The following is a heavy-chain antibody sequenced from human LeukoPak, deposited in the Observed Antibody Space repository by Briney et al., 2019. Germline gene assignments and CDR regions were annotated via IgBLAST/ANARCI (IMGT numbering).Heavy chain of an antibody. CDR3: AKDSYGDYRGAFDI. CDR2: IWYDGSNK. D-gene: IGHD4-17*01. J-gene: IGHJ3*02. CDR1: GFTFSSYG. Sequence: GGSLRLSCAASGFTFSSYGMHWVRQAPGKGLEWVAFIWYDGSNKYYADSVKGRFTISRDNSKNTLYLQMNSPRAEDTAVYYCAKDSYGDYRGAFDIWGQGTMVTVSS. V-gene: IGHV3-30*02.